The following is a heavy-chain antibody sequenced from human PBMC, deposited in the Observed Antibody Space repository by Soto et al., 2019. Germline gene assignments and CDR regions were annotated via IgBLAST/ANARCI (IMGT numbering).Heavy chain of an antibody. D-gene: IGHD6-6*01. Sequence: ASVKVSCKASGYRFTSYYVHWVRQAPGKGLEWMGRINPGGGATNYSQKFQGRISMSRDTSTTTFYMELNNLRSEDTALYYCARDLRISTRPSWFDPWGQGTQVTVSS. CDR2: INPGGGAT. CDR1: GYRFTSYY. CDR3: ARDLRISTRPSWFDP. J-gene: IGHJ5*02. V-gene: IGHV1-46*01.